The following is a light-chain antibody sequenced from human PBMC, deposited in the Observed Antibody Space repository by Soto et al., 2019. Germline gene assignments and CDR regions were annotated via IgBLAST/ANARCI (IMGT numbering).Light chain of an antibody. J-gene: IGKJ2*01. V-gene: IGKV3-15*01. CDR3: QQSNSWPYT. CDR1: QSVSTN. CDR2: GAS. Sequence: EIVLTQSPATLSVSPGERANLSCRASQSVSTNLAWFQQKPGQAPRLLIYGASTRATGIPARFSGSGSGTEFTLTINSLQSEDLAVYYCQQSNSWPYTFGQGTKLEV.